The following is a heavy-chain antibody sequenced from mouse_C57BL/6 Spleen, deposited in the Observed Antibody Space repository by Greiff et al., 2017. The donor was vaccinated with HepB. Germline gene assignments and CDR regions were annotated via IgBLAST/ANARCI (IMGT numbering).Heavy chain of an antibody. Sequence: QVQLQQPGAELVRPGSSVKLSCKASGYTFTSYWMHWVKQRPIQGLEWIGNIDPSDSETHYNQKFKDKATLTVDKSSSTAYMQLSSLTSEDSAVYYCAIYYGSHYYAMGYWGQGTSVTVSS. D-gene: IGHD1-1*01. CDR3: AIYYGSHYYAMGY. CDR2: IDPSDSET. J-gene: IGHJ4*01. CDR1: GYTFTSYW. V-gene: IGHV1-52*01.